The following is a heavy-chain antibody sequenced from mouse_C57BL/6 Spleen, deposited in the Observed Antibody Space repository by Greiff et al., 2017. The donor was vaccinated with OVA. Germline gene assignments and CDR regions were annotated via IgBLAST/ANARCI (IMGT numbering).Heavy chain of an antibody. CDR1: GYTFTSYW. J-gene: IGHJ2*01. CDR2: IYPSDSET. CDR3: ARDYYGSRGYFDY. Sequence: QVQLQQPGAELVRPGSSVKLSCKASGYTFTSYWMDWVKQRPGQGLEWIGNIYPSDSETHYTQKFKDKATLTVDKSSSTAYMQLSSLTSEDSAVYYCARDYYGSRGYFDYWGQGTTLTVSS. D-gene: IGHD1-1*01. V-gene: IGHV1-61*01.